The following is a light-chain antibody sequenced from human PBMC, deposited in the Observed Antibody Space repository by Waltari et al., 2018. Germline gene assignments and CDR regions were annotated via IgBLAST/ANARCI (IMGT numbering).Light chain of an antibody. Sequence: QTVVTQEPSLSVAPGGAVTLTCALSHGSVSSTSCPPWYKPTPGQPPRTLVYKGISRSSGVPDRFSGSILGNTAALTITGAQADDESDYYCSMYMGSGVWVFGGGTKLTVL. CDR2: KGI. V-gene: IGLV8-61*01. J-gene: IGLJ3*02. CDR1: HGSVSSTSC. CDR3: SMYMGSGVWV.